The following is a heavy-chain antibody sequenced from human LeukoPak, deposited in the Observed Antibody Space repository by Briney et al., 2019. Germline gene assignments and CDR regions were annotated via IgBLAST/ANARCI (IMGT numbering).Heavy chain of an antibody. CDR3: ACTKTAVTYFDY. V-gene: IGHV4-39*07. Sequence: PSETLSLTCTVSGGSISSGSYYWGWIRQPPGKGLEWIGSINYSGSTYYKPSLKSRITISVDTSKNQFSLKLSSVTAADTAVYYCACTKTAVTYFDYWGQGTLVTVSS. D-gene: IGHD4-17*01. J-gene: IGHJ4*02. CDR1: GGSISSGSYY. CDR2: INYSGST.